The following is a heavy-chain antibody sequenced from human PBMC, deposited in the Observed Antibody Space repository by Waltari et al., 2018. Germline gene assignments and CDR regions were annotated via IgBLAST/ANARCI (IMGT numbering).Heavy chain of an antibody. J-gene: IGHJ4*02. CDR3: ARGPGGFGELLSPY. V-gene: IGHV4-59*01. CDR1: GGSISSYY. Sequence: QVQLQESGPGLVKPSETLSLTCTVSGGSISSYYWSWLRQPPGKGLEWIGYIYYSGSTNYNPSLKSRVTISVDTSKNQFSLKLSSVTAADTAVYYCARGPGGFGELLSPYWGQGTLVTVSS. D-gene: IGHD3-10*01. CDR2: IYYSGST.